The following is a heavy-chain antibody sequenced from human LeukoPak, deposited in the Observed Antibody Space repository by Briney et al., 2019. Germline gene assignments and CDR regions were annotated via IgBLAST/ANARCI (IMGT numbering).Heavy chain of an antibody. CDR1: GGSFSGYY. CDR2: INHSGST. J-gene: IGHJ4*02. D-gene: IGHD4-17*01. V-gene: IGHV4-34*01. CDR3: ARRPTTVTTYFDY. Sequence: PETLSLTCAVYGGSFSGYYWSWIRQPPGKGLEWIGEINHSGSTNYNPSLKSRVTISVDTSKNQFSLKLSSVTAADTAVYYCARRPTTVTTYFDYWGQGTLVTVSS.